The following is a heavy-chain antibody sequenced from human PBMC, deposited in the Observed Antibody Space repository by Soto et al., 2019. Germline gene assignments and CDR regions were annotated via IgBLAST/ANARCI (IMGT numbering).Heavy chain of an antibody. D-gene: IGHD5-12*01. CDR3: AKAPRDSGYDWEGFAY. J-gene: IGHJ4*02. V-gene: IGHV3-30*18. CDR2: ISYDGSNK. Sequence: QVQLVESGGGVVQPGRSLRLSCAASGFTFSSYGMHWVRQAPGKGLEWVAVISYDGSNKYYADSVKGRFTISRDNSKNTLYLQMNSLRAEDTAVYYCAKAPRDSGYDWEGFAYWGQGTLVTVSS. CDR1: GFTFSSYG.